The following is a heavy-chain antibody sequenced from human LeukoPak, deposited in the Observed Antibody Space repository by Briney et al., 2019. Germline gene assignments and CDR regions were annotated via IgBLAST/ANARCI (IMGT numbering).Heavy chain of an antibody. CDR1: GPSISPYH. CDR3: SRVLWVSTGIRQALDI. Sequence: SETLSLTCTVSGPSISPYHWSWFRQTPGKGLEWIGFMYSSGSTNYSPSLKSRLTISPDNSKNQFSLMLSSVTAADTALHYCSRVLWVSTGIRQALDIWGQGTTVSVSS. J-gene: IGHJ6*02. D-gene: IGHD1-1*01. V-gene: IGHV4-59*12. CDR2: MYSSGST.